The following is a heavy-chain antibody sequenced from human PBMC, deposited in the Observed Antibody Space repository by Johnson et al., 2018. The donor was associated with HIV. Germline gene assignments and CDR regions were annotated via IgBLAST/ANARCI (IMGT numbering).Heavy chain of an antibody. V-gene: IGHV3-66*02. CDR3: AKEEDIWRLGLYRAFDI. CDR1: GFTVSSNY. J-gene: IGHJ3*02. CDR2: LYSDGGT. D-gene: IGHD2-15*01. Sequence: VQLVESGGGVVQPGRSLRLSCAASGFTVSSNYMSWVRQAPGKGLEWVSVLYSDGGTYYADSVKGRFTISRDNSKNTVYLQMNSLRAEDTAVYYCAKEEDIWRLGLYRAFDIWGQGTMVTVSS.